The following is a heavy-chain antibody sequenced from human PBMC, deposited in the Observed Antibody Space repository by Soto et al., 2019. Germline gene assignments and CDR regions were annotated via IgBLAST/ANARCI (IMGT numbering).Heavy chain of an antibody. V-gene: IGHV3-48*01. CDR1: GVTCSGYS. CDR2: ISCSSSTI. D-gene: IGHD3-22*01. CDR3: ARDRGYYYDSSGYYGPYYYGLDV. Sequence: GGSLRHSCAGSGVTCSGYSMNLVRQVPGKGLEWVSYISCSSSTIYYADSVKGRFTISRDNAKNSLYLQMNSLRAEDTAVYYCARDRGYYYDSSGYYGPYYYGLDVWGQGTTVTVSS. J-gene: IGHJ6*02.